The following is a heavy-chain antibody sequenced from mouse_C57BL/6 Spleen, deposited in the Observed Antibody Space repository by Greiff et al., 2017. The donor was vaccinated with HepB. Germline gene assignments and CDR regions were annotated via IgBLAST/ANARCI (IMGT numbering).Heavy chain of an antibody. CDR1: GYTFTSYW. CDR2: IYPGSGST. J-gene: IGHJ1*03. V-gene: IGHV1-55*01. CDR3: ERCYDYDRGRYWYFDV. D-gene: IGHD2-4*01. Sequence: QVQLQQPGAELVKPGASVKMSCKASGYTFTSYWITWVKQRPGQGLEWIGDIYPGSGSTNYNEKFKSKATLTVDTSSITAYMQLSSLTPEDSAVYYGERCYDYDRGRYWYFDVWGTGTTVTVSS.